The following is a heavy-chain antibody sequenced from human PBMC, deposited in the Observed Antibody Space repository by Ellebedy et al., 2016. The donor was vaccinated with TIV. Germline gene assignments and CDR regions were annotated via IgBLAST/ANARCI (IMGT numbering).Heavy chain of an antibody. CDR1: GFTLSSYW. CDR2: INSDGSST. D-gene: IGHD2-2*01. J-gene: IGHJ6*02. V-gene: IGHV3-74*01. CDR3: AKTQAYCSSTSCYGTYGMDV. Sequence: GESLKISCAASGFTLSSYWMNWVRQAPGKGLVWVSRINSDGSSTGYADSVKGRFTISRDNSKNTLYLQMNSLRAEDTAVYYCAKTQAYCSSTSCYGTYGMDVWGQGTTVTVSS.